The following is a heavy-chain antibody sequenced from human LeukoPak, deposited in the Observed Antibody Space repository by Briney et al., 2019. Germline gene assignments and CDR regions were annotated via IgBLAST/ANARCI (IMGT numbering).Heavy chain of an antibody. CDR1: GYTFTGYY. V-gene: IGHV1-2*02. D-gene: IGHD3-22*01. CDR3: ANTYYYDSSGYYYSDYFDY. J-gene: IGHJ4*02. Sequence: VASVKVSCKASGYTFTGYYTHWVRQAPGQGLEWMGWINPNSGGTNYAQKFQGRVTMTRDTSISTAYMELSRLRSDDTAVYYCANTYYYDSSGYYYSDYFDYWGQGTLVTVSS. CDR2: INPNSGGT.